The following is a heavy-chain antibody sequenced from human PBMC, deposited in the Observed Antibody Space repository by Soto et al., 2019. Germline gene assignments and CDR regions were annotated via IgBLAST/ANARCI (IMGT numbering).Heavy chain of an antibody. Sequence: SVKVSCNASGYTFTSYYMHWVRQAPGQGLEWMGIINPSGGSTSYAQKFQGRVTMTRDTSTSTVYMELSSLRYEDTAVYYCAREGGIRKNWFDPWRQGTLVTVSS. CDR1: GYTFTSYY. V-gene: IGHV1-46*01. CDR2: INPSGGST. J-gene: IGHJ5*02. CDR3: AREGGIRKNWFDP. D-gene: IGHD5-18*01.